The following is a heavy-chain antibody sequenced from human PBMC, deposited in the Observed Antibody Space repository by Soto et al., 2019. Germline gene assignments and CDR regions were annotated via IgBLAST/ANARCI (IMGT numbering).Heavy chain of an antibody. CDR2: IYYSGST. V-gene: IGHV4-59*01. CDR1: GGSISSYY. J-gene: IGHJ6*03. CDR3: ARSYRRYCSGGSCYSYYYYYMDV. Sequence: QVQLQESGPGLVKPSETLSLTCTVSGGSISSYYWSWIRQPPGKGLEWIGYIYYSGSTNYNPSLTSRVTRSVDTSKNQFSLQLSSVTAADTAVYYCARSYRRYCSGGSCYSYYYYYMDVWGKGTTVTVSS. D-gene: IGHD2-15*01.